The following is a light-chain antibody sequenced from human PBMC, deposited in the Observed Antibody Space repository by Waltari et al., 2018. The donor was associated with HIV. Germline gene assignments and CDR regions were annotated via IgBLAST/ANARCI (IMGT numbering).Light chain of an antibody. CDR2: ANT. J-gene: IGLJ3*02. Sequence: QSVLTQPPSVSGAPGQRVTISCSGGSSNIGSGYDVHWYQQFPGTAPNVLIYANTNRPSGVPDRFSGSKAGYSASLVITGLQAEDDADYYCQSYDSSLSGWVFGGGTKLTVL. V-gene: IGLV1-40*01. CDR3: QSYDSSLSGWV. CDR1: SSNIGSGYD.